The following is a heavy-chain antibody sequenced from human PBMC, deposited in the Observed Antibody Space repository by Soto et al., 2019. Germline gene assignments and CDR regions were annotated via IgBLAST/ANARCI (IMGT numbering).Heavy chain of an antibody. V-gene: IGHV1-8*01. D-gene: IGHD3-22*01. Sequence: ASVKVSCKASGYTFTSYDINWVRQATGQGLEWMGWMNPNSGNTGYAQKFQGRVTITADKSTSTAYMELSSLRSEDTAVYYCARAEVGYYYDSSGYYFTSWGQGTLVTVSS. J-gene: IGHJ4*02. CDR2: MNPNSGNT. CDR3: ARAEVGYYYDSSGYYFTS. CDR1: GYTFTSYD.